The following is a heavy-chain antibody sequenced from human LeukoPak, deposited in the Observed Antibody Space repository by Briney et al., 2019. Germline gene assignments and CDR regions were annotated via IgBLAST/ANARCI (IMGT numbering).Heavy chain of an antibody. Sequence: PSETLSLTCAVYGGSFSGYYWSWIRQPPGKGLEWIGEINHSGSTNYDPSLKSRVTISVDTSKNQFSLKLSSVTASDTAVYYCAGGIVGGYNWFDPWGQGTLVTVSS. CDR1: GGSFSGYY. CDR3: AGGIVGGYNWFDP. J-gene: IGHJ5*02. CDR2: INHSGST. D-gene: IGHD1-26*01. V-gene: IGHV4-34*01.